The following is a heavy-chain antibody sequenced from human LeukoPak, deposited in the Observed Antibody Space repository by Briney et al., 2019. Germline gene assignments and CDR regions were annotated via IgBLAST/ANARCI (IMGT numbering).Heavy chain of an antibody. Sequence: ASVKVSCKASGYTFSTNGISWVRQAPGQGLEWMGWISAYNGNTNYAQKLQGRVTMTTDPSTSTAYMELRSLRSDDTAVYYCARDRGRAPFDPWGQGTLVTVSS. CDR2: ISAYNGNT. CDR1: GYTFSTNG. D-gene: IGHD3-10*01. J-gene: IGHJ5*02. CDR3: ARDRGRAPFDP. V-gene: IGHV1-18*01.